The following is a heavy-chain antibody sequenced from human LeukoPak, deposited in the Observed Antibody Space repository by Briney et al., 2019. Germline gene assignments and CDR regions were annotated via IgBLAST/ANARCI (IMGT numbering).Heavy chain of an antibody. CDR1: GGSISSYY. CDR2: IYTSGST. CDR3: AREVGGLYSYGSRPYWYFDL. D-gene: IGHD5-18*01. J-gene: IGHJ2*01. Sequence: SETLSLTCTVSGGSISSYYWSWIRQPAGKGLEWIGRIYTSGSTNYNPSLKSRVTMSVDTSKNQFSLKLSSVTAADTAVYYCAREVGGLYSYGSRPYWYFDLWGRGTLVTVSS. V-gene: IGHV4-4*07.